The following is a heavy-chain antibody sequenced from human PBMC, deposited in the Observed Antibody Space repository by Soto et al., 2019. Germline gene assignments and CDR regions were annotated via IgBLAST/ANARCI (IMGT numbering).Heavy chain of an antibody. J-gene: IGHJ2*01. CDR2: VHYSGTT. V-gene: IGHV4-59*11. D-gene: IGHD2-15*01. CDR1: GASIINHY. Sequence: QVRLEESGPGLVKPSETLSLTCNVSGASIINHYWSWIRQPPGQALEWVAFVHYSGTTNYNPSLESRVYISVDTSNNQFSLKVPSVPAADTAFYFCARNSDCGSYFDHWGRGTLVTVSS. CDR3: ARNSDCGSYFDH.